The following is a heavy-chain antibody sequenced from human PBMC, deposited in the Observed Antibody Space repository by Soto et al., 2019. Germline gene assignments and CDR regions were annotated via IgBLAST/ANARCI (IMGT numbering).Heavy chain of an antibody. V-gene: IGHV3-30*03. D-gene: IGHD4-17*01. J-gene: IGHJ4*02. Sequence: VRLVESGGGVVRPGRSLRLTCAASGFTFNSYGMHWVRQAPGKGLEWVAVVAYAGINKHYGDSVKGRFTISRDNSQNTVLLQMHSLKSNDTAVYYCARGDGDFDPLDYWGQGTLVTVSS. CDR2: VAYAGINK. CDR3: ARGDGDFDPLDY. CDR1: GFTFNSYG.